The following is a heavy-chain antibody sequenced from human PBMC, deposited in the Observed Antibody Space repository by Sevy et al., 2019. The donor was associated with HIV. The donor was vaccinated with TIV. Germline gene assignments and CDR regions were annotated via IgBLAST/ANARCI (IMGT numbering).Heavy chain of an antibody. CDR1: GFTFSSYA. V-gene: IGHV3-30-3*01. CDR3: ARGPYHYDSSGSYYFDY. Sequence: GGSLRLSCAASGFTFSSYAMHWVRQAPGKGLEWVAVISYDGSNKYYADSVKGRFTISRDNSKNTLYLQMNSLRAEDTAVYYCARGPYHYDSSGSYYFDYWGQGTLVTVSS. D-gene: IGHD3-22*01. CDR2: ISYDGSNK. J-gene: IGHJ4*02.